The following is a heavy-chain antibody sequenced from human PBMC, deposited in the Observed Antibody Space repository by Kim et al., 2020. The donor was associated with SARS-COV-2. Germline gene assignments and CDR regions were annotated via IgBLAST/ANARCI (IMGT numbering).Heavy chain of an antibody. CDR2: IYPGDSDS. Sequence: GESLKISCKASGYNFATYWIGWVRQMPGKGLEWMGIIYPGDSDSRYSPSFQGQVTISADKSISTAYLQWSSLKASDTAMFYCARRDSGDFYFDYWGQGILVTVSS. CDR3: ARRDSGDFYFDY. CDR1: GYNFATYW. V-gene: IGHV5-51*01. D-gene: IGHD4-17*01. J-gene: IGHJ4*02.